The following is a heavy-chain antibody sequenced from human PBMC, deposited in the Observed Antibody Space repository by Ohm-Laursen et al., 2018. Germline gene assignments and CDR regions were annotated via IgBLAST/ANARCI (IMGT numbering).Heavy chain of an antibody. D-gene: IGHD3-22*01. CDR3: AHYHYYDSRGGTRFDP. CDR1: GFSLSTSGVG. V-gene: IGHV2-5*02. J-gene: IGHJ5*02. Sequence: TQTLTLTCTFSGFSLSTSGVGVGWIRQPPGKALEWLALIYWDDDKRYSPSLKSRLTITKDTSKNQVVLTMTNMDPVDTATYYCAHYHYYDSRGGTRFDPWGQGTLVTVSS. CDR2: IYWDDDK.